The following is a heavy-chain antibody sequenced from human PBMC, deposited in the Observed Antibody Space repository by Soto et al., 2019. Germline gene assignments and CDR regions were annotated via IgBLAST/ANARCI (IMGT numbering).Heavy chain of an antibody. CDR3: ARYRREAVAGYTLDN. D-gene: IGHD6-13*01. CDR2: VYNSGST. CDR1: GGSISSNY. V-gene: IGHV4-59*01. J-gene: IGHJ4*02. Sequence: SETLSLTCTVSGGSISSNYCTWIRQPPGKGLEWIGYVYNSGSTNYNPSLKSRVTISGDTSKSQFSLKVNSMTAADTAVYYCARYRREAVAGYTLDNWGQGILVTVSS.